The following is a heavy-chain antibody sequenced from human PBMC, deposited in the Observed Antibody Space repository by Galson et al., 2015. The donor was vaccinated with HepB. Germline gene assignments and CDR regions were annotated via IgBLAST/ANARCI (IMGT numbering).Heavy chain of an antibody. CDR2: ISGSGGST. V-gene: IGHV3-23*01. D-gene: IGHD1-1*01. Sequence: SLRLSCAASGFTFSYYAMSWVRQAPGKGLEWVSTISGSGGSTYYADSVKGRFTISRDNSKNTLYLQMNSLRAEDTAVYYCAKPSTTGTTGDAFGVWGQGTVVTVSS. CDR1: GFTFSYYA. J-gene: IGHJ3*01. CDR3: AKPSTTGTTGDAFGV.